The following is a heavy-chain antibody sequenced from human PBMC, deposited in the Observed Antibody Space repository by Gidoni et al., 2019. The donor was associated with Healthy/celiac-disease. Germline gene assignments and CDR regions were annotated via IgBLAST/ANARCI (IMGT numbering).Heavy chain of an antibody. Sequence: QVQLVQSGAEVKKPGASVTVSCKASGYTFTGYYMHWVRQAPGQGLEWMVRINPDSGGTNYAQKFQGRVTMTRDTAISTAYMWLSRLRSDDTAVYYCARDRSGLWFGELPSNWFDPWGQGTLVTVSA. D-gene: IGHD3-10*01. CDR2: INPDSGGT. J-gene: IGHJ5*02. V-gene: IGHV1-2*06. CDR1: GYTFTGYY. CDR3: ARDRSGLWFGELPSNWFDP.